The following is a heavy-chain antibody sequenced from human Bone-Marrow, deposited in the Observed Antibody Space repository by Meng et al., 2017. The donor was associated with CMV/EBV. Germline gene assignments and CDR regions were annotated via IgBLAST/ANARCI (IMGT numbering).Heavy chain of an antibody. V-gene: IGHV1-18*01. D-gene: IGHD2-2*01. CDR1: GYTFTSYG. CDR3: ARDRCSSTSCPHFDY. J-gene: IGHJ4*02. Sequence: ASVKVSCKASGYTFTSYGISWVRQAPGQGLEWMGWISAYNGNTNYAQKLQGRVTMTTDTSTSTAYMELRSLRSDDTAVYYCARDRCSSTSCPHFDYWGQGTLVTVS. CDR2: ISAYNGNT.